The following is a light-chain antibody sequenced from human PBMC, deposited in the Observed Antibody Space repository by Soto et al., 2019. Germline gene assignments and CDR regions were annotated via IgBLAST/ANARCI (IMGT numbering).Light chain of an antibody. CDR1: QSVSSN. CDR2: RAS. J-gene: IGKJ5*01. CDR3: QQYNDWPPTT. V-gene: IGKV3-15*01. Sequence: EIVMTQSPVTLSVSPGERATLSCRASQSVSSNLAWYQQKPGQAPRLLIYRASTRATGIPARFSGSGSETEFTLTISSLQSEDSAVYYCQQYNDWPPTTFGQGTRLEIK.